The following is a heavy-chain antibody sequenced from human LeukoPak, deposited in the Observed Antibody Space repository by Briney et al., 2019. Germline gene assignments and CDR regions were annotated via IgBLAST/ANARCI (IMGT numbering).Heavy chain of an antibody. V-gene: IGHV4-34*01. CDR3: VRGQEQDHDAFDI. Sequence: PSETLSLTCAVYGGSFSGYYWSWIRQPPGKGLEWIGEINHSGSTNYNPSLKSRVTISVDTSKNQFSLKLSSVTAADTAVYYCVRGQEQDHDAFDIWGQGTMVTVSS. D-gene: IGHD1/OR15-1a*01. CDR2: INHSGST. CDR1: GGSFSGYY. J-gene: IGHJ3*02.